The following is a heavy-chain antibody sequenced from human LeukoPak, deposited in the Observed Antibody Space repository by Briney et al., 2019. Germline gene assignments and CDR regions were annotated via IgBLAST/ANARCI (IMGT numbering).Heavy chain of an antibody. J-gene: IGHJ6*03. CDR2: IYHSGST. CDR1: GGSISSGGYS. CDR3: ARGEGSSIYYYMDV. V-gene: IGHV4-30-2*01. Sequence: SQTLSLTCAVSGGSISSGGYSWSWIRQPPGKGLEWIGYIYHSGSTYYNPSLKSRVTISVDTSKNQFSLTLSSLTAADTAVYYCARGEGSSIYYYMDVWGKGTTVTVSS. D-gene: IGHD2-2*01.